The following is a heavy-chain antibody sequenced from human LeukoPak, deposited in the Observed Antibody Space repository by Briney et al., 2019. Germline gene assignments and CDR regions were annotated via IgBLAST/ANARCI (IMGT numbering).Heavy chain of an antibody. CDR1: GFTFSNDW. D-gene: IGHD3-3*01. CDR3: ARLDFWSGQIDY. V-gene: IGHV3-15*01. CDR2: IKSKADGGAK. Sequence: GGSLRLSCAASGFTFSNDWMSWVRQAPGKGLEWVGRIKSKADGGAKDYAAPVKGRITISRDDSKNTLDLQMHSLKNEATADYHCARLDFWSGQIDYWGQGTLVTVSS. J-gene: IGHJ4*02.